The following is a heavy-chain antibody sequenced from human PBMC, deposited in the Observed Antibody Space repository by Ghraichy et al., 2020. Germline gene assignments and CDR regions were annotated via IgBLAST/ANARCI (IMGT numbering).Heavy chain of an antibody. Sequence: SETLSLTCSVSGVSIRSYYWSWIRQPPGKGLEYIGYIHYIGTTNCNSSLKSRVTISMDTSKSQFSLNLRSVTAADTAVYYCASSLTPYTDSDYWGQGTLVTVSS. CDR2: IHYIGTT. D-gene: IGHD2-2*02. V-gene: IGHV4-59*01. CDR3: ASSLTPYTDSDY. J-gene: IGHJ4*02. CDR1: GVSIRSYY.